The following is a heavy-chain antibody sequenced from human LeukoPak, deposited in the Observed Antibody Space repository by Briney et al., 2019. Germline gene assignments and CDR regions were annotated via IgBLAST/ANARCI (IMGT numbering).Heavy chain of an antibody. CDR1: GFSFSSYG. CDR2: MRSDGSTK. CDR3: ATDPGGYYYDSSPPRGY. D-gene: IGHD3-22*01. Sequence: GGSLRLSCAASGFSFSSYGMHWVRQAPGKGLEWVAYMRSDGSTKYYADSVKGRFTISRDNSKNTLYLQMNSLRPEDTAVYYCATDPGGYYYDSSPPRGYWGQGTLVTVSS. J-gene: IGHJ4*02. V-gene: IGHV3-30*02.